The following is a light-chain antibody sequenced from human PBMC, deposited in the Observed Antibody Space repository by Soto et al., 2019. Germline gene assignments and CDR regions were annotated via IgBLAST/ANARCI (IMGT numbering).Light chain of an antibody. CDR3: QQYGSSPLT. J-gene: IGKJ4*01. CDR2: GAS. CDR1: QSVSSN. V-gene: IGKV3-20*01. Sequence: IVMTQSPDTLSVSPGERATLSCRASQSVSSNLAWYQQKPGQAPRLLIYGASSRATGIPDRFSGSGSGTDFTLTISRLEPEDFAVYYCQQYGSSPLTFGGGTKVDIK.